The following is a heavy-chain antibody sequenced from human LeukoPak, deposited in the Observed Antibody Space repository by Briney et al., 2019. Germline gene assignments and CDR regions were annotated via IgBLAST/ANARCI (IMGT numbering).Heavy chain of an antibody. D-gene: IGHD4-17*01. V-gene: IGHV3-30*02. CDR1: GFTFSSYG. CDR2: IRYDGSNR. CDR3: AKDRLITVPKLEDDVFDI. J-gene: IGHJ3*02. Sequence: GGSLRLSCAASGFTFSSYGMHWVRQAPGKGLGWVAFIRYDGSNRYYADSVKGRFTISRDNSKNTLYLQMNSLRAEDTAVYYCAKDRLITVPKLEDDVFDIWGQGTMVTVSS.